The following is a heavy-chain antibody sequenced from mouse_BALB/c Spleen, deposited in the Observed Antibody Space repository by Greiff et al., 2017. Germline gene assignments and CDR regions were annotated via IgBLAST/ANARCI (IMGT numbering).Heavy chain of an antibody. CDR2: IDPANGNT. J-gene: IGHJ4*01. CDR1: GFNIKDTY. CDR3: ARWAMDY. V-gene: IGHV14-3*02. Sequence: EVKPMESGAEPVKPGASVKLSCPASGFNIKDTYMPWVKQRPEQGLEWIGRIDPANGNTKYDPKFQGKATITADTSSNTAYLQLSSLTSEDTAVYYCARWAMDYWGQGTSVTVSS.